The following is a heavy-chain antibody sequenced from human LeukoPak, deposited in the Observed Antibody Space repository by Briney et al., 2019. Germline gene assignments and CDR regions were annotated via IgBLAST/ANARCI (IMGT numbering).Heavy chain of an antibody. CDR1: GGTFSSYA. J-gene: IGHJ5*02. CDR2: IIPIFGTA. CDR3: ARSQPASIAAAGYWFDP. D-gene: IGHD6-13*01. Sequence: SVKVSCKASGGTFSSYAISWVRQSPGQGLEWMGGIIPIFGTANYAQKFQGRVTITADESTSTAYMELSSLRSEDTAVYYCARSQPASIAAAGYWFDPWGQGTLVTVSS. V-gene: IGHV1-69*01.